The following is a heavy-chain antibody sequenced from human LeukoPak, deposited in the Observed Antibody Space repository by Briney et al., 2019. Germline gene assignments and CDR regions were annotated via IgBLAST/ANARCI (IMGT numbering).Heavy chain of an antibody. Sequence: PGGSLRLSCAASGFTFSSYGMHWVRQAPGKGLVWVAVIWYDGSNKYYADSVKGRFTISRDNSKNTLYLQMNSLRAEDTAVYYCAKPRTTTYYYYYMDVWGKGTTVTVSS. J-gene: IGHJ6*03. V-gene: IGHV3-33*06. CDR2: IWYDGSNK. CDR3: AKPRTTTYYYYYMDV. D-gene: IGHD1-1*01. CDR1: GFTFSSYG.